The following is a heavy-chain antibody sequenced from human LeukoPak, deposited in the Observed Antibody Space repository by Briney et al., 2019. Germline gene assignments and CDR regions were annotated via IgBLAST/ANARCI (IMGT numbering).Heavy chain of an antibody. CDR1: GFTFSSYT. CDR2: INTKSKAI. D-gene: IGHD3-9*01. CDR3: VRDQDWAFDY. Sequence: GGSLRLPCAASGFTFSSYTMNWIRQAPGKGLEWISFINTKSKAIYYADSVKGRFTISRDNARNLLHLQMNSLRAEDTALYFCVRDQDWAFDYWGQGTLVTVSS. V-gene: IGHV3-48*01. J-gene: IGHJ4*02.